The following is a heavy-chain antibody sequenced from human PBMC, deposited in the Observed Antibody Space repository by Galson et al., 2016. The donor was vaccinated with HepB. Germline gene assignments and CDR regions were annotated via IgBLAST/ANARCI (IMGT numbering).Heavy chain of an antibody. CDR3: ARAWEGYRSGGNCFRVDV. CDR2: IHYSGST. D-gene: IGHD2-15*01. Sequence: GSISRYYWSWIRQPPGKGLEWVGYIHYSGSTNNNPSLRGRATISLDTSKNQFSLKLNSVTAADTAVYYCARAWEGYRSGGNCFRVDVGGQGTTVTVSS. J-gene: IGHJ6*02. CDR1: GSISRYY. V-gene: IGHV4-59*01.